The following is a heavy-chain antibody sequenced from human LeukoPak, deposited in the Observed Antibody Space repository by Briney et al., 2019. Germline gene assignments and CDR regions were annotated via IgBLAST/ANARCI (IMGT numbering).Heavy chain of an antibody. CDR2: IYYSGST. D-gene: IGHD3-22*01. CDR3: ARVAYYDSSGYFYDY. V-gene: IGHV4-61*08. CDR1: GVSVSSGGYY. Sequence: SETLSLTCTVSGVSVSSGGYYWSWIRQPPGKGLEWIGYIYYSGSTNYNPSLKSRVTISVDRSKNRFSLKLTSVTAADTAVYYCARVAYYDSSGYFYDYWGQGTLVTVSS. J-gene: IGHJ4*02.